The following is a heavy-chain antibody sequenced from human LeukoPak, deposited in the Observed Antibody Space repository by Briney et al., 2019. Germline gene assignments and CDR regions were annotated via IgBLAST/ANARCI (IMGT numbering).Heavy chain of an antibody. J-gene: IGHJ3*02. CDR2: VSGSGGST. D-gene: IGHD6-13*01. Sequence: GGSLRLSCAASGFTFSSYAMRWVRQAPGKGLEWVSAVSGSGGSTYYADSVKGRFTISRDNSKNTLYLQMNSLRAEDTAVYYCAKAVGAAAGEDAFDIWGQGTMVTVSS. CDR3: AKAVGAAAGEDAFDI. CDR1: GFTFSSYA. V-gene: IGHV3-23*01.